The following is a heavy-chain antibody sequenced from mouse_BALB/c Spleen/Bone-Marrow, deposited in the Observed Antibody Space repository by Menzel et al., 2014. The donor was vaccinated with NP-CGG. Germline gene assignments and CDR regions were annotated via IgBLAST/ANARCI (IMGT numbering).Heavy chain of an antibody. CDR1: GYVFSSYW. V-gene: IGHV1-80*01. J-gene: IGHJ3*01. CDR2: IYPGDGDT. CDR3: ALYGKYAGN. D-gene: IGHD2-1*01. Sequence: VQLEESGAELVRPGFSVKISCKASGYVFSSYWMNWVKQRPGQGLEWIGQIYPGDGDTNYNGKFKGKATLTADKSSSTAYMQLSSLTSEDSAVYFCALYGKYAGNWGQGTLVPVSA.